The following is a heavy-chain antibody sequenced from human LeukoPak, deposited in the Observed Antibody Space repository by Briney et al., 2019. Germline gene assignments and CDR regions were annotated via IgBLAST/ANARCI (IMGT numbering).Heavy chain of an antibody. Sequence: ASVKVSCKASGYTFTSYGISWVRQAPGQGLEWMGWISAYNGNTNYAQKLQGRVTMTTDTSTSTAYMELRSLRSDDTAVYYCARDLYDFWSGYYKPSIDYWGQGTLVTVSS. J-gene: IGHJ4*02. D-gene: IGHD3-3*01. CDR1: GYTFTSYG. CDR2: ISAYNGNT. V-gene: IGHV1-18*01. CDR3: ARDLYDFWSGYYKPSIDY.